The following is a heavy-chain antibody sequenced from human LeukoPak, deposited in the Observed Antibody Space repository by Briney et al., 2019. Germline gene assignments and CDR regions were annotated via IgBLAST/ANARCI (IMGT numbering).Heavy chain of an antibody. V-gene: IGHV1-69*13. CDR2: IIPIFGTA. CDR3: ARHPIENAFDI. CDR1: GYTFTNYA. J-gene: IGHJ3*02. Sequence: GASVKVSCKASGYTFTNYAISWVRQAPGQGLEWMGGIIPIFGTANYAQKFQGRVTITADESTSTAYMELSSLRSEDTAVYYCARHPIENAFDIWGQGTMVTVSS.